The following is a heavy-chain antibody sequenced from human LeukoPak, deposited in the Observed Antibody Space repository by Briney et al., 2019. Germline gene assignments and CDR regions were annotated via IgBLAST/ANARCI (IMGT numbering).Heavy chain of an antibody. Sequence: GGSLRLSCASSGFTFISYAMTWVRPAPGKGGEWVSGISGSGGNTYYADSVKGRFTSSRDNSKNTLYLQMNSVRAEDTAAYYSAKGTYDSRGHFEYWGQGTLVSVS. CDR3: AKGTYDSRGHFEY. CDR2: ISGSGGNT. V-gene: IGHV3-23*01. J-gene: IGHJ1*01. CDR1: GFTFISYA. D-gene: IGHD3-22*01.